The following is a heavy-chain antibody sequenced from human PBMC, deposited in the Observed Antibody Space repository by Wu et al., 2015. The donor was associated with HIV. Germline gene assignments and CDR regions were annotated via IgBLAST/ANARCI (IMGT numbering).Heavy chain of an antibody. CDR3: ARTFWVYYGSGSYYNAATKLPKIHYGMDV. V-gene: IGHV1-8*01. CDR1: GYTFTSYD. Sequence: QVQLVQSGAEVKKPGASVKVSCKASGYTFTSYDINWVRQATGQGLEWMGWMNPNSGNTGYAQKFQGRVTMTRNTSISTAYMELSSLRSEDTAVYYCARTFWVYYGSGSYYNAATKLPKIHYGMDVWGQGTTVTVSS. J-gene: IGHJ6*02. D-gene: IGHD3-10*01. CDR2: MNPNSGNT.